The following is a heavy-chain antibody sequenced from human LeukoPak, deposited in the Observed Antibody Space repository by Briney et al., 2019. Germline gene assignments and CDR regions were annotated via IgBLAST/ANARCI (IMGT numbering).Heavy chain of an antibody. CDR2: IIPIFGTA. Sequence: SVKVSCKASGGTFSSYAISWVRQAPGQGLEWMGGIIPIFGTANYAQKFQGRVTITADKSTSTAYMELSSLRSEDTAVYYCARSNPGYGDYYFDYWGQGTLVTVSS. CDR3: ARSNPGYGDYYFDY. V-gene: IGHV1-69*06. J-gene: IGHJ4*02. CDR1: GGTFSSYA. D-gene: IGHD4-17*01.